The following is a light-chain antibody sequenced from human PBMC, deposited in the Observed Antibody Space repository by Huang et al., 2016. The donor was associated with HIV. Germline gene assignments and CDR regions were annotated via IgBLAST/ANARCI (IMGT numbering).Light chain of an antibody. V-gene: IGKV4-1*01. CDR2: WAS. CDR1: QRGLKTSNNKNC. J-gene: IGKJ1*01. Sequence: DIVVTQSPDSLALSLGGRAAINCTASQRGLKTSNNKNCLSWYQLKPGQPPKLLIYWASTRESGVPDRFSGSGSGTHVTLTIASLQAEDVAVYYCHQCYDTPQTFGQGTKVEVK. CDR3: HQCYDTPQT.